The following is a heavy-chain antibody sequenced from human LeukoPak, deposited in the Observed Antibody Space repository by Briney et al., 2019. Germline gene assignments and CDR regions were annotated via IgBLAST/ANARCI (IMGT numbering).Heavy chain of an antibody. Sequence: QPGGSLRLSCAASGFTFSSYEMNWVRQAPGKGLEWVSYISSSGSTIYYADSVKGRFTISRDNAKNSLYLQMNSLRAEDTAVYYCAKGPAYSSSWYSLLGDYWGQGTLVTVSS. CDR3: AKGPAYSSSWYSLLGDY. CDR2: ISSSGSTI. J-gene: IGHJ4*02. CDR1: GFTFSSYE. V-gene: IGHV3-48*03. D-gene: IGHD6-13*01.